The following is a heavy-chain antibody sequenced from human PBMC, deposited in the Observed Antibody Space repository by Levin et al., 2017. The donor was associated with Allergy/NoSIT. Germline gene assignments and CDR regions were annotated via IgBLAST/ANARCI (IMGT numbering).Heavy chain of an antibody. CDR2: IWYDGSNK. CDR1: GFAFRSYG. Sequence: HPGGSLRLSCAASGFAFRSYGMHWVRQAPGKGLEWVAVIWYDGSNKYYSDFVKGRFTISRDNSKNTLYLQMNSLRVEDTAVYYCASLRCSGGSCYSDYWGQGTLVTVSS. CDR3: ASLRCSGGSCYSDY. J-gene: IGHJ4*02. D-gene: IGHD2-15*01. V-gene: IGHV3-33*01.